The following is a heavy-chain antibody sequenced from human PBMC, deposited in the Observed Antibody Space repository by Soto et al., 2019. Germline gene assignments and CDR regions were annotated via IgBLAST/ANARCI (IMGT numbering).Heavy chain of an antibody. V-gene: IGHV3-33*01. CDR3: ARDGALRGYFSWGWFDP. Sequence: QVQLVESGGGVVQPGRSLRLSCAASGFTFSSYGMHWVRQAPGKGLEWVAVIWYDGSNKYYADSVKGRFTISRDNSKNTLYLQMNSLRAEDTAVYYRARDGALRGYFSWGWFDPWGQGTLVTVSS. CDR2: IWYDGSNK. CDR1: GFTFSSYG. J-gene: IGHJ5*02. D-gene: IGHD5-18*01.